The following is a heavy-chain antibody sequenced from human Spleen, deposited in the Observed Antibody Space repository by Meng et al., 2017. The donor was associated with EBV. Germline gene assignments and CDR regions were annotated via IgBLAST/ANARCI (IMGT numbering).Heavy chain of an antibody. Sequence: VELQESGPGLVKPSQTLSLTCAVSGDSISGGGNYWSWIRQPPGKGLEWLGYIYFSGSTYYNPSLRSRITISLDTSDNHFSLKLTSVTAADTVVYYCAGRDHAPLYWGQGALVTVSS. D-gene: IGHD1-14*01. J-gene: IGHJ4*02. CDR2: IYFSGST. V-gene: IGHV4-30-4*01. CDR1: GDSISGGGNY. CDR3: AGRDHAPLY.